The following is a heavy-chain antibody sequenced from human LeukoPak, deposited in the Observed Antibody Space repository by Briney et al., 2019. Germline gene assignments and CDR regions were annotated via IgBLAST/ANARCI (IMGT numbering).Heavy chain of an antibody. J-gene: IGHJ4*02. D-gene: IGHD3-3*01. CDR2: IRYDGSNK. V-gene: IGHV3-30*02. Sequence: PGGSLRLSCAASGFTFSSYGMHWVRQAPGKGLEWVAFIRYDGSNKYYADSVKGRFTISRDNSKNTLYLQMNSLRAEDTAVYYCAKDRYDFWSGTPDGYYFDYWGQGTLVTVSS. CDR3: AKDRYDFWSGTPDGYYFDY. CDR1: GFTFSSYG.